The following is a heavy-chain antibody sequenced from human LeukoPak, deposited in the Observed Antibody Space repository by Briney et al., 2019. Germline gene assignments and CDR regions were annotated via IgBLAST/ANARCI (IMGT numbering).Heavy chain of an antibody. V-gene: IGHV3-30*02. Sequence: GGSLRLSCAASGFTFSSYGMHWVRQAPGKGLEWVAFIRYDGSNKYYADSVKGRLTISRDNSKNTLYLQMNSLRAEDTAVYYCAKDLESGYYGSGSLGYWGQGTLVTVSS. D-gene: IGHD3-10*01. CDR2: IRYDGSNK. CDR3: AKDLESGYYGSGSLGY. CDR1: GFTFSSYG. J-gene: IGHJ4*02.